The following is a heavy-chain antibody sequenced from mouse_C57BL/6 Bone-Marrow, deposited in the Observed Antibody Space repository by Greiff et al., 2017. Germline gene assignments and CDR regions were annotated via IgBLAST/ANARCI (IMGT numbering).Heavy chain of an antibody. Sequence: QVQLQQPGAELVKPGASVKLSCKASGYTFTSYWMQWVKQRPGQGLEWIGEIDPSDSYTNYNQKFKGKATLTVATSSSTAYMQLSGLTYEDSAVYDCARDSYAYDGDYYAMDYWGEGTSVTVSS. J-gene: IGHJ4*01. CDR1: GYTFTSYW. CDR3: ARDSYAYDGDYYAMDY. D-gene: IGHD2-2*01. CDR2: IDPSDSYT. V-gene: IGHV1-50*01.